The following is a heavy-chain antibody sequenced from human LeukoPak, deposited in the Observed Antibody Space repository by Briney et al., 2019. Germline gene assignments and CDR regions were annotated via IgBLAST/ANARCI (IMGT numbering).Heavy chain of an antibody. J-gene: IGHJ6*03. CDR3: ARVQNPPWKSVWSDSYMDV. CDR1: GGTFSSYA. Sequence: TVNVSCKASGGTFSSYAISWVRQAPGQGLEWMGGIIPIFGTANYAQKFQGRVTITTDESTSTAYMELSSLRSEDTAAYYCARVQNPPWKSVWSDSYMDVWGKGTTVTVSS. CDR2: IIPIFGTA. D-gene: IGHD3-3*01. V-gene: IGHV1-69*05.